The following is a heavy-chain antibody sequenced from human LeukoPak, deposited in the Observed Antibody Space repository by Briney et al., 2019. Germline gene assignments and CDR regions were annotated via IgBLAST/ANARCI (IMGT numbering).Heavy chain of an antibody. CDR1: GFTFSDHY. Sequence: GGSLRLSCAASGFTFSDHYMDWVRQAPGKGLEWVGRTRNKANSSTTAYPATVNGRFTISRDNTKNSLYLQMNSLESECTAVYYCALTGTFDYWGQGTLVTVSS. CDR3: ALTGTFDY. J-gene: IGHJ4*02. V-gene: IGHV3-72*01. CDR2: TRNKANSSTT. D-gene: IGHD3-10*01.